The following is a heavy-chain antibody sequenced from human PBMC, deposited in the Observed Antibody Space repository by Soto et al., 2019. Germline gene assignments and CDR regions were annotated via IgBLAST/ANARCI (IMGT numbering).Heavy chain of an antibody. CDR1: GGSFSGYY. Sequence: SETLSLTCAVYGGSFSGYYWSWIRQPPGKGLEWIGEINHSGSTDYNPSLKSRVTISVDTSKNQFSLKLSSVTAADTAVYYCARQPLPPLAAADSTSYYFDYWGQGTLVTVSS. D-gene: IGHD6-13*01. V-gene: IGHV4-34*01. CDR3: ARQPLPPLAAADSTSYYFDY. J-gene: IGHJ4*02. CDR2: INHSGST.